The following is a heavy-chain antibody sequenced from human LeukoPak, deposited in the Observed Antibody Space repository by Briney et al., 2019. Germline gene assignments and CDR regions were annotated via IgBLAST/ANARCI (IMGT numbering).Heavy chain of an antibody. CDR2: IGTAGDT. J-gene: IGHJ5*02. CDR1: GFPFSSYD. Sequence: GGSLMLSCAASGFPFSSYDMHLVRQATRKGLEWVSAIGTAGDTYYPRSVKGRFTLPRENATNSLYLQVHRLRAGDTAVYYCARGSPGASHSNENWFDPWGQGTLVTVSS. CDR3: ARGSPGASHSNENWFDP. D-gene: IGHD2-15*01. V-gene: IGHV3-13*01.